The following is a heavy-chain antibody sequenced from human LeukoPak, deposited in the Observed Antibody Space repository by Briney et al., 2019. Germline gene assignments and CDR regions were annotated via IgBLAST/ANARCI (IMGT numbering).Heavy chain of an antibody. J-gene: IGHJ3*02. D-gene: IGHD5-18*01. Sequence: VASVKVSCKASGYTFTSYDIHWVRQATGQGLAWMGWMNPNSGNTGYAQKFQGRVTMTRNTSISTAYMELSSLRSEDTAVYYCARGRYSYGRVNDAFDIWGQGTMVTVSS. V-gene: IGHV1-8*01. CDR3: ARGRYSYGRVNDAFDI. CDR2: MNPNSGNT. CDR1: GYTFTSYD.